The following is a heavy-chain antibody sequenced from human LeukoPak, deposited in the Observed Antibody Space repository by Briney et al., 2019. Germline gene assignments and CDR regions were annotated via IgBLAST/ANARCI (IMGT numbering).Heavy chain of an antibody. D-gene: IGHD2-2*01. Sequence: PGRSLRLSCAASGFTFSSYGMPWVRQAPGKGLEWVAVISYDGSNKYYADSVKGRFTISRDNSKNTLYLQMNSLRAEDTAVYYCATHPKAHQAKDFDYWGQGTLVTVSS. V-gene: IGHV3-30*03. CDR1: GFTFSSYG. J-gene: IGHJ4*02. CDR2: ISYDGSNK. CDR3: ATHPKAHQAKDFDY.